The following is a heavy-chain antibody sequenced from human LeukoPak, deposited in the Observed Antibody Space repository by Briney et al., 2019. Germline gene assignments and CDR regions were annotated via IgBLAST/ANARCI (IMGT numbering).Heavy chain of an antibody. CDR3: ARDMIYCSGGSCYPIYYYYYGMDV. Sequence: GGSLRPSCTASAVTFSGYTMNWVRQAPGKGLEWVSVIYSGGSTYYADSVKGRFTISRDNSKNTLYLQMNSLRAEDTAVYYCARDMIYCSGGSCYPIYYYYYGMDVWGQGTTVTVSS. CDR1: AVTFSGYT. D-gene: IGHD2-15*01. J-gene: IGHJ6*02. CDR2: IYSGGST. V-gene: IGHV3-66*01.